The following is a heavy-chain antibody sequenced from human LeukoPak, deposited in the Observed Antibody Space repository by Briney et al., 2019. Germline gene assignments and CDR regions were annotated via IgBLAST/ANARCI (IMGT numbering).Heavy chain of an antibody. Sequence: PGGSLRLSCAASGFTFSSYAMSWVRQAPGKGLEWVSAISGSGGSTYYADSVKGRFTISRDNSKNTLHLQMNSLRAEDTAVYYCARELSEMATISPFDYWGQGTLVTVSS. D-gene: IGHD5-24*01. J-gene: IGHJ4*02. V-gene: IGHV3-23*01. CDR2: ISGSGGST. CDR1: GFTFSSYA. CDR3: ARELSEMATISPFDY.